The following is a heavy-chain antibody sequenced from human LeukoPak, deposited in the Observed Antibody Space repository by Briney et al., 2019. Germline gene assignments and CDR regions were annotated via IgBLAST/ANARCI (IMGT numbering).Heavy chain of an antibody. D-gene: IGHD3-10*01. Sequence: SETLSLTCAVYIDSFSNYHWNWIRQTPAKGMEWIGEVNESGGTNISPSLRSRVILSVDTSKNQFSLKLISVTVADTAVYYCARDLMFRGETGAFDIWGQGTMVTVSS. V-gene: IGHV4-34*01. CDR3: ARDLMFRGETGAFDI. CDR1: IDSFSNYH. CDR2: VNESGGT. J-gene: IGHJ3*02.